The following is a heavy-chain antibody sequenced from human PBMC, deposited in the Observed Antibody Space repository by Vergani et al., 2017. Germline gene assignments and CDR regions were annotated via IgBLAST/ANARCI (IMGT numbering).Heavy chain of an antibody. CDR1: GYTFTGYY. Sequence: QVQLVQSGAEVKKPGASVKVSCKSSGYTFTGYYMHWVRQAPGQGLEWMGWINPNSGGTNYAQKFQGRVTMTRNTSISTAYMELSRLRSDDTAVYYSARNNWTRDSLPYWSQGTLVTVSS. CDR3: ARNNWTRDSLPY. CDR2: INPNSGGT. V-gene: IGHV1-2*02. D-gene: IGHD1-1*01. J-gene: IGHJ4*02.